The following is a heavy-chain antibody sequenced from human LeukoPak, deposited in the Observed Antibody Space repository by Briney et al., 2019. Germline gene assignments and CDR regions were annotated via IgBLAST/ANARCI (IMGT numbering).Heavy chain of an antibody. CDR2: ISETGRST. CDR1: GFTFSTFA. CDR3: AKDRGYSYGISEY. Sequence: GGSLRLSCVASGFTFSTFAMNWVRQAPGKGLEWVSTISETGRSTYYADSVKGQFTISRDNSKNTLYLQMNSLRAEDTAVYYCAKDRGYSYGISEYWGQGTLVTVSS. V-gene: IGHV3-23*01. D-gene: IGHD5-18*01. J-gene: IGHJ4*02.